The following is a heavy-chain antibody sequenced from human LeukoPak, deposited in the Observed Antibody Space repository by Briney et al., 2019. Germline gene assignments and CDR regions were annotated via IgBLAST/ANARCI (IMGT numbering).Heavy chain of an antibody. V-gene: IGHV4-59*08. J-gene: IGHJ4*02. Sequence: PSETLSLTCTVSGGSISTYYGSWIRQPPGKGLEWIGYVYYSGSTSYNPSLKSRVIISVDTSKNEFSLNVSSVTAADTSVYYCTRHYGYSYGPDYWGQGTLVTVSS. CDR3: TRHYGYSYGPDY. D-gene: IGHD5-18*01. CDR2: VYYSGST. CDR1: GGSISTYY.